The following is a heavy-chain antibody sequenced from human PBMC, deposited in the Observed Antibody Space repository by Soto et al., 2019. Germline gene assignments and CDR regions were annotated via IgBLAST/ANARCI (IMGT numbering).Heavy chain of an antibody. Sequence: GGSLRLSCAASGFTFSSYWMHWVRQAPGKGLVWVSRINSDGSSTSYADSVKGRFTISRDNAKNTLYLQMNSPRAEDTAVYYYARKKAAAGTTVYYYYYGMDVWGQGTTVTVSS. J-gene: IGHJ6*02. V-gene: IGHV3-74*01. CDR1: GFTFSSYW. CDR2: INSDGSST. CDR3: ARKKAAAGTTVYYYYYGMDV. D-gene: IGHD6-13*01.